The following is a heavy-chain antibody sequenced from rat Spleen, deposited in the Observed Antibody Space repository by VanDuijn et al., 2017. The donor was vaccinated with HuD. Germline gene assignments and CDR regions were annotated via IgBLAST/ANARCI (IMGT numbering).Heavy chain of an antibody. CDR2: ITNTGDST. V-gene: IGHV5-31*01. J-gene: IGHJ2*01. CDR3: ATRDNNYGY. D-gene: IGHD1-10*01. Sequence: EVQLVESGGGLVQPGGSLKLSCVASGITFTNYWMTWIRQAPGKGLEWIASITNTGDSTYYLDSVKGRFTISRDNAQNTLYLQMDSLRSEDTATYYCATRDNNYGYWGQGVMVTVSS. CDR1: GITFTNYW.